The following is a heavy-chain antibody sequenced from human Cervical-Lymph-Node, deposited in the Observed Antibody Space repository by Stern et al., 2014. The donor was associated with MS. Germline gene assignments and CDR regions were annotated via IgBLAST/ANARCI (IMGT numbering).Heavy chain of an antibody. J-gene: IGHJ4*02. CDR3: AREGEYCSGSRCYPFLDY. CDR1: GGSLRSYY. Sequence: VQLVESGPGLVKPSETLSLTCTVSGGSLRSYYWNWIRQAPGKGLEWLGFIYHTGSVNYKPSLSSRVAMSVDTSKNQFSLTVSSVTAADTAVYYCAREGEYCSGSRCYPFLDYWGQGTLVTVSS. V-gene: IGHV4-59*01. CDR2: IYHTGSV. D-gene: IGHD2-15*01.